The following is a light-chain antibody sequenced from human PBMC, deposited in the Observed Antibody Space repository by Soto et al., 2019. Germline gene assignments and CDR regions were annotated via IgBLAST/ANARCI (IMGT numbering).Light chain of an antibody. V-gene: IGLV2-8*01. CDR2: EVS. J-gene: IGLJ1*01. CDR3: FSYAGAGTFV. Sequence: QSVLTQPPSASGSPGQSVTISCTGTSSDVGGYDYVSWYQQHPGKAPKLMIYEVSVRPSGVSDRLSGSKSANTASLTISGLQAEDEADYYCFSYAGAGTFVFGTGTKVTVL. CDR1: SSDVGGYDY.